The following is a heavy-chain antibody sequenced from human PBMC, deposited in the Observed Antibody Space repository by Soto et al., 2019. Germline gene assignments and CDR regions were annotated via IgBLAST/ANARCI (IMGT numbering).Heavy chain of an antibody. CDR1: GYTFTSYG. V-gene: IGHV1-18*01. D-gene: IGHD3-22*01. CDR3: ARWSHYYDSSGSPVDY. CDR2: ISAYNGNT. J-gene: IGHJ4*02. Sequence: ASVKVSCKASGYTFTSYGIIWVRQAPGQGLEWMGWISAYNGNTNYAQKLQGRVTMTTDTSTSTAYMELRSLRSDDTAVYYCARWSHYYDSSGSPVDYWGQGTLVTVS.